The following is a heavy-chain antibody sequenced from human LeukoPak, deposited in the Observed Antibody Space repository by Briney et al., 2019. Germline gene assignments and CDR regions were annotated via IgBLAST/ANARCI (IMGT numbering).Heavy chain of an antibody. CDR3: ARARTYYYDMGAFDI. Sequence: SETLSLTCTVSGGSISSYYWSWIRQPPGKGLEWIGYIYYSGSTNYNPSLKSRVTISVDTSKNQFSLKLSSVTAADTAVYYRARARTYYYDMGAFDIWGQGTMVTVSS. CDR2: IYYSGST. CDR1: GGSISSYY. J-gene: IGHJ3*02. V-gene: IGHV4-59*01. D-gene: IGHD3-22*01.